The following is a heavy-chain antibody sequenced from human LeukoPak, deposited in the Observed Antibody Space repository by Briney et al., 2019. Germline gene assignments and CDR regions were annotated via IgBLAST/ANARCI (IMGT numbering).Heavy chain of an antibody. CDR2: ISGGGVST. CDR1: GFTFSSYA. Sequence: GGSLRLSCAASGFTFSSYAMSWVRQAPGKGLEWVSVISGGGVSTYYADSVKGRFTVSRDNSKNTVFLQMNSLRAEDTAVYYCAKDLGRDGYEIFDYWGQGTLVTVSS. J-gene: IGHJ4*02. CDR3: AKDLGRDGYEIFDY. D-gene: IGHD5-24*01. V-gene: IGHV3-23*01.